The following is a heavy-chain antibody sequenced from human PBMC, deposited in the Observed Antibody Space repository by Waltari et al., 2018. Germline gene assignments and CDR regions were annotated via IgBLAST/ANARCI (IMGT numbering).Heavy chain of an antibody. J-gene: IGHJ3*01. CDR3: ARDHSTSWSHDAYDV. CDR2: VYHSGAT. CDR1: DQSIKSGFS. D-gene: IGHD2-2*01. Sequence: QVKLQESGPGLVRPSETLSLPCLVSDQSIKSGFSWGWLRLPPGKGLEWIGSVYHSGATYYNPSLSSRVTISVDTSKNQVFLRLASVTAADTGMYYCARDHSTSWSHDAYDVWGPGTMVTVAS. V-gene: IGHV4-38-2*02.